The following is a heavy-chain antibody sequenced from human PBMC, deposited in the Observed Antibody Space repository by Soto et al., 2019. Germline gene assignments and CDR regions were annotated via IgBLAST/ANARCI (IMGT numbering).Heavy chain of an antibody. V-gene: IGHV1-24*01. CDR1: GYTLTELS. D-gene: IGHD2-2*02. J-gene: IGHJ4*02. CDR2: FDPEDGET. CDR3: ASSLTVPAAIGY. Sequence: ASVKVSCKVSGYTLTELSMHWVRQAPGKGLEWMGGFDPEDGETIYAQKFQGRVTMTEDTSTDTAYMELSSLRSEDTAVYYCASSLTVPAAIGYWGQGTLVTVSS.